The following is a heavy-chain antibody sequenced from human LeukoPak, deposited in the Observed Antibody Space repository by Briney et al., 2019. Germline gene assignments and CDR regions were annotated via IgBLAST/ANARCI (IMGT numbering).Heavy chain of an antibody. D-gene: IGHD3-9*01. Sequence: SETLSLTCTVSGGSISSYYWSWIRQPPGKGLEWIGYIYYSGSTNYNPSLKSRVTISVDTSKNQFSLKLSSVTAADTAVYYCARDSPLNYFDYWGQGTLVTVSS. J-gene: IGHJ4*02. CDR1: GGSISSYY. CDR3: ARDSPLNYFDY. V-gene: IGHV4-59*12. CDR2: IYYSGST.